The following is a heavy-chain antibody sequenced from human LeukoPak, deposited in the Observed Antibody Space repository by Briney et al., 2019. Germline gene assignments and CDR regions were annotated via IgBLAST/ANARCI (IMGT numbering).Heavy chain of an antibody. Sequence: GGSLRLSCAASGFRFSSYWMSWVRQAPGKGLEWVANIKQDGSEKYYVDSVKGRFTISRDNAKNSLYLQMNSLRAEDTAVYYCARGLWFGELSLGHWDQGTLVTVSS. CDR1: GFRFSSYW. D-gene: IGHD3-10*01. CDR2: IKQDGSEK. CDR3: ARGLWFGELSLGH. V-gene: IGHV3-7*04. J-gene: IGHJ4*02.